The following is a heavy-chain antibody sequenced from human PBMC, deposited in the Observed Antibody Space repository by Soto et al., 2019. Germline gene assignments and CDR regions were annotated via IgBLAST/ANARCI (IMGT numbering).Heavy chain of an antibody. V-gene: IGHV4-34*01. CDR2: INHSGST. Sequence: SETLSLTCAVYGGSFSGYYWSWIRQPPGKGLEWIGEINHSGSTNYNPSLKSRVTISVDTSKNQFSLKLSSVTTADTAVYYCAMVSRSSWPYWGQGTLVTVSS. D-gene: IGHD6-13*01. CDR3: AMVSRSSWPY. J-gene: IGHJ4*02. CDR1: GGSFSGYY.